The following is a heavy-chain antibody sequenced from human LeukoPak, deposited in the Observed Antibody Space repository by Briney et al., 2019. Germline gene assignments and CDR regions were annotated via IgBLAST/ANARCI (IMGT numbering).Heavy chain of an antibody. Sequence: PSETLSLTCTVSGGSISSYYWSWIRQPPGKGLEWIGYIYYSGSTNYNPSLKSRVTISVDTSKNQFSLKLSSVTAADTAVYYCARGYCSGGSCYYGYNWFDPWGQGTLVTVSS. CDR2: IYYSGST. V-gene: IGHV4-59*01. CDR3: ARGYCSGGSCYYGYNWFDP. D-gene: IGHD2-15*01. J-gene: IGHJ5*02. CDR1: GGSISSYY.